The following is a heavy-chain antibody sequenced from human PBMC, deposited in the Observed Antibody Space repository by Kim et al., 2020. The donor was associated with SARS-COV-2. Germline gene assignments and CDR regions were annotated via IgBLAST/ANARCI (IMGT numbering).Heavy chain of an antibody. D-gene: IGHD2-21*01. V-gene: IGHV3-7*04. CDR2: IKHDATEK. Sequence: GGSLRLSCVASGFTFSPIWMTWIRQAPGKGLEWVAVIKHDATEKYYADSVKDRFSVSRDNSKNSLYLQMNSLRAGDTAVYYCARGIGLDSLVRGTLGPGS. CDR3: ARGIGLDS. J-gene: IGHJ4*02. CDR1: GFTFSPIW.